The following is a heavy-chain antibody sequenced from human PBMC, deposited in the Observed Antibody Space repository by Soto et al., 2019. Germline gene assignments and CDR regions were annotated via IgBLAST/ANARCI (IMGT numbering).Heavy chain of an antibody. CDR1: GGSISGSY. Sequence: SETLSLTCSVSGGSISGSYWSWIRQSPGKGLEWLGYVYYTGSTNYSPSLRSRVSISVDTSKNEFSLRLSSVTAADTAVYYCARGGVEIAATPHHYYYGMDVWGQGTTVT. CDR3: ARGGVEIAATPHHYYYGMDV. V-gene: IGHV4-59*01. CDR2: VYYTGST. J-gene: IGHJ6*02. D-gene: IGHD2-15*01.